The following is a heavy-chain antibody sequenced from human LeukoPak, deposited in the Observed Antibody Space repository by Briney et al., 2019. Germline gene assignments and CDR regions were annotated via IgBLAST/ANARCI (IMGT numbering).Heavy chain of an antibody. CDR2: IYYTGST. Sequence: SETLSLTCTVSGGSISSSSYYWGWIRQPPGKGLEWIGSIYYTGSTYYNPSLKSRVTISVDTSKNQFSLKLSSVTAADTALYYCARSYYYDSSGSNWFDPWGQGTLVTVSS. D-gene: IGHD3-22*01. CDR3: ARSYYYDSSGSNWFDP. J-gene: IGHJ5*02. CDR1: GGSISSSSYY. V-gene: IGHV4-39*01.